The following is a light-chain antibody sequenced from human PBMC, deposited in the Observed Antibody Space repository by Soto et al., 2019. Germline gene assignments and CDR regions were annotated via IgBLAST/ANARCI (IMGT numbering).Light chain of an antibody. CDR3: SSYTTAGVI. V-gene: IGLV2-14*03. CDR2: DVN. Sequence: QSALTQPASVSGSPGQSITISCTGTSSDIGNYDYVSWFQQHPGKAPKLMIYDVNHRPSGVSDRFSGSKSGNTASLTISGLQADDESDYYCSSYTTAGVIFGGGTKLTVL. CDR1: SSDIGNYDY. J-gene: IGLJ2*01.